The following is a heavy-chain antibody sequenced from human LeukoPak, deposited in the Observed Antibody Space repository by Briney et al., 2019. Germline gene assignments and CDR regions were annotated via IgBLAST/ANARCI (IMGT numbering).Heavy chain of an antibody. V-gene: IGHV4-59*01. CDR3: ARAAYCGTDCYYQFDY. CDR1: SGSISSYY. Sequence: SETLSLTCSVSSGSISSYYWNWVRQPPGKGLEWIGCLHYSGSINYSPSLKSRVTISLDTSKNQFSLKLNSVTAADTAVYYCARAAYCGTDCYYQFDYWGQGTLVTVSS. D-gene: IGHD2-21*02. J-gene: IGHJ4*02. CDR2: LHYSGSI.